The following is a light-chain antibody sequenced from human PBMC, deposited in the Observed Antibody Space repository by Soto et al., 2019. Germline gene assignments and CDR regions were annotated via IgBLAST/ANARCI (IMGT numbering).Light chain of an antibody. CDR3: FSHRGGDSHV. CDR2: EVS. V-gene: IGLV2-14*01. CDR1: SSDIGAYNY. J-gene: IGLJ1*01. Sequence: QSVLTQPASVSGSPGQSITISCTGSSSDIGAYNYVSWFQQYPGKAPKLIISEVSNRPSGVSNRFSGSKSGTAASLTISGLQTEDEADYYCFSHRGGDSHVFGTGTKVTVL.